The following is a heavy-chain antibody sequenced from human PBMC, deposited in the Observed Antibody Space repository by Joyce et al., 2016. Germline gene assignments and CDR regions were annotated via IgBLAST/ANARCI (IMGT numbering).Heavy chain of an antibody. Sequence: EVQLVESGGGLVQPGGSLRLCCAVSGFTFSSYWMSWVRQTPGEGLEWGANINKDGSEKYYVCSVMGRFTISRDNAKNSLCLQMNSLRAEDTAVYYCSSDFGGNTQPYDYWGQGTLVTVSS. CDR1: GFTFSSYW. CDR2: INKDGSEK. V-gene: IGHV3-7*03. J-gene: IGHJ4*02. CDR3: SSDFGGNTQPYDY. D-gene: IGHD4-23*01.